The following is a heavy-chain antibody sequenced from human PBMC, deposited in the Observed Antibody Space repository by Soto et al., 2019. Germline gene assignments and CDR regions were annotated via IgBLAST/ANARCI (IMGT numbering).Heavy chain of an antibody. D-gene: IGHD4-17*01. CDR2: ISGSGGST. J-gene: IGHJ6*02. CDR1: GFTFSNYW. CDR3: AKLSGDIYYYYGMDV. V-gene: IGHV3-23*04. Sequence: EVQLVESGGGLVQPGGSLKLSCAASGFTFSNYWMSWVRQAPGKGLEWVSAISGSGGSTYYADSVKGRFTISRDNSKNTLYLQMNSLRAEDTAVYYCAKLSGDIYYYYGMDVWGQGTTVTVSS.